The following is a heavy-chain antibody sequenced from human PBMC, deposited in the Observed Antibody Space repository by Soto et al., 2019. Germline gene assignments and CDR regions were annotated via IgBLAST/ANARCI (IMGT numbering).Heavy chain of an antibody. CDR1: GFTFSRFA. CDR3: TKSHSTAVVPYSFDY. CDR2: MSSEGSNT. Sequence: QVRLVESGGGVVQPGASLRLSCAASGFTFSRFAIHWVRQAPGKGLEWVAFMSSEGSNTLYADSVGGRFTVSRANSKNTLYLQMNGLMPEDTAVYYATKSHSTAVVPYSFDYWGQGTLVTVSS. V-gene: IGHV3-30*03. J-gene: IGHJ4*02. D-gene: IGHD2-15*01.